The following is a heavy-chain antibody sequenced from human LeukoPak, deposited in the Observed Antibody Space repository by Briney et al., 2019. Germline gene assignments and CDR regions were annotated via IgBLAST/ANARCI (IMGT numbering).Heavy chain of an antibody. V-gene: IGHV3-64*01. Sequence: GGSLRLSCAASGFTFSSYAMHWVRQAPGKGLEYVSAISSNGGSTYYANSVKGRFTISRDNSKNTLYLQMGSPRAEDMAVYYCARDKTLDYWGQGTLVTVSS. CDR1: GFTFSSYA. CDR3: ARDKTLDY. D-gene: IGHD4-23*01. J-gene: IGHJ4*02. CDR2: ISSNGGST.